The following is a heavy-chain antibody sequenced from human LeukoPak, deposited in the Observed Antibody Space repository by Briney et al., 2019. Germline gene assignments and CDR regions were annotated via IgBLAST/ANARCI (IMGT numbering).Heavy chain of an antibody. CDR2: ISSSSSYI. J-gene: IGHJ4*02. V-gene: IGHV3-21*01. D-gene: IGHD6-13*01. CDR3: ARDPTAAGADY. CDR1: GFTFSSYS. Sequence: PGGSLRLSCAASGFTFSSYSMNWVRQAPGKGLEWVSSISSSSSYIYYADSVKGRFTISRDSAKNSLYLQMNSLRAEDTALYYCARDPTAAGADYWGQGTLVTVS.